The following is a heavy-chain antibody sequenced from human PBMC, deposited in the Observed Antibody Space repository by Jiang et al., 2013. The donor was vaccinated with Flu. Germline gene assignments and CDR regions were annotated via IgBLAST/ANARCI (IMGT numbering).Heavy chain of an antibody. J-gene: IGHJ4*02. D-gene: IGHD3-10*01. CDR1: GDSVGSGAYY. CDR3: ARHRGASFDS. V-gene: IGHV4-31*03. CDR2: IHDSGNT. Sequence: GSGLVKPSQTLSLTCTVSGDSVGSGAYYWSWIRQHPGRGLEWIGYIHDSGNTFYNPSLKSRVIVSVDTSKNQFSLMLTSVTAADTAVYHCARHRGASFDSWGQGTPVTVSS.